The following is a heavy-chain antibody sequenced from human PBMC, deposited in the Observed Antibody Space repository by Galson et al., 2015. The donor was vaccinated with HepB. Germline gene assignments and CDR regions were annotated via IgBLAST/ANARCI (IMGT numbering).Heavy chain of an antibody. J-gene: IGHJ3*02. CDR3: AREGLHWPHAFDI. Sequence: SLRLSCAASGFTFSSYWMSWVRQAPGKGLEWVANIKQDGSEKYYVDSVKGRFTISRDYAKNSLYLRMNSLRAGDTAVYYCAREGLHWPHAFDIWGQGTMVTVSS. CDR2: IKQDGSEK. D-gene: IGHD2-15*01. CDR1: GFTFSSYW. V-gene: IGHV3-7*03.